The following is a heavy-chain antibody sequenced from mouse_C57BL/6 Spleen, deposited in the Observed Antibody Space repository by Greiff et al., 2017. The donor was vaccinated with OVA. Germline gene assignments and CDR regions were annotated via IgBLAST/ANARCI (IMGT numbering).Heavy chain of an antibody. CDR3: TREGGGWFAY. J-gene: IGHJ3*01. V-gene: IGHV5-9-1*02. Sequence: EVQRVESGEGLVKPGGSLKLSCAASGFTFSSYAMSWVRQTPEKRLEWVAYISSGGDYIYYADTVKGRFTISRDNARNTLYLQMSSLKSEDTAMYYCTREGGGWFAYWGQGTLVTVSA. D-gene: IGHD1-1*02. CDR2: ISSGGDYI. CDR1: GFTFSSYA.